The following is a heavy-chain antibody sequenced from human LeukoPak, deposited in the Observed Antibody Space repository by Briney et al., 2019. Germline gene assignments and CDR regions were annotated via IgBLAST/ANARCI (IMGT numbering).Heavy chain of an antibody. V-gene: IGHV3-21*01. J-gene: IGHJ4*02. Sequence: PGGSLRLSCAASGFTFSIYSMNWVRQAPGKGLEWVSSISTSSSYIYYADSVEGRFTISRDNAKNSLYLQMNSLRAEYTAVYYCASELGTGGYWGQGTLVTVSS. CDR1: GFTFSIYS. CDR3: ASELGTGGY. CDR2: ISTSSSYI. D-gene: IGHD7-27*01.